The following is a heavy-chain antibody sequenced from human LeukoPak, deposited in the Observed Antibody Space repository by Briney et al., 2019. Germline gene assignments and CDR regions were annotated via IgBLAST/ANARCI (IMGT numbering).Heavy chain of an antibody. D-gene: IGHD2-2*01. J-gene: IGHJ5*02. Sequence: SETLSLTCTVSGGSISSYYWSWIRQPPGKGLEWIGYFYYTESTNYNPSLKSRVTISVDTSKNQFSLMLNSVTAADTAVYYCAGCGSTCYEGGFDPWGQGTLVTVSS. V-gene: IGHV4-59*01. CDR2: FYYTEST. CDR3: AGCGSTCYEGGFDP. CDR1: GGSISSYY.